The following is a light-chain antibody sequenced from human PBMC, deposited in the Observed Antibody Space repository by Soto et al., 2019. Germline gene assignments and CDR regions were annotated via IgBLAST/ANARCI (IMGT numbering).Light chain of an antibody. CDR3: SSYAGSNTYV. J-gene: IGLJ1*01. CDR2: EVN. Sequence: QSALTQPPSASGSPGQSVTISCTGTSSDVGGYNSVSWYQHYPGKAPKLMIYEVNKRPSGVPDRFSGSKSANTASLTVSGLQAEDEADYYCSSYAGSNTYVFGTGTKLTVL. V-gene: IGLV2-8*01. CDR1: SSDVGGYNS.